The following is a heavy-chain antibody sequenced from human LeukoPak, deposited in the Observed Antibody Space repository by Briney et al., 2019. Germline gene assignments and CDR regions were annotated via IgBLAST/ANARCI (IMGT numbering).Heavy chain of an antibody. J-gene: IGHJ4*02. V-gene: IGHV3-23*01. CDR2: ISGSGVTT. Sequence: PGGSLRLSCAAPGFTFSSYAMTWVRQAPGKGLGWVSSISGSGVTTYYADSVKGRFTISRDNSKNTLYLQLSSLRAEDTAVYYCAKLYGYNSYDYFDCWGQGTLVTVSS. CDR1: GFTFSSYA. CDR3: AKLYGYNSYDYFDC. D-gene: IGHD5-24*01.